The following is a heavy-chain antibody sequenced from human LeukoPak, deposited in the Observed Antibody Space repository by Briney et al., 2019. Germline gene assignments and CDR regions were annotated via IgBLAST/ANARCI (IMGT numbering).Heavy chain of an antibody. V-gene: IGHV4-59*12. CDR1: GGSISSYY. D-gene: IGHD3-10*01. Sequence: PSETLSLTCTVSGGSISSYYWSWIRQPPGKGLEWIGYIYYSGSTYYNPSLKSRVTISVDTSKNQFSLKLSSVTAADTAVYYCAGLYYYGSGSVYNWFDPWGQGTLVTVSS. CDR2: IYYSGST. CDR3: AGLYYYGSGSVYNWFDP. J-gene: IGHJ5*02.